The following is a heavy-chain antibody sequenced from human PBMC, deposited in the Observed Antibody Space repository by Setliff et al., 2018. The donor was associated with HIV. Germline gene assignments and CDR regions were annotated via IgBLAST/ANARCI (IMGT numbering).Heavy chain of an antibody. V-gene: IGHV3-23*01. J-gene: IGHJ2*01. D-gene: IGHD3-10*01. Sequence: GGSLRLSCAASGFNFNNHAMTWVRQAPGKGLEWVSSIGGGGSPTFYADSVKGRFTISRDNSKNTIYLQMNSLRIEDTAVYYCARDRSRGCWYFDLWGRGTLVTVSS. CDR2: IGGGGSPT. CDR1: GFNFNNHA. CDR3: ARDRSRGCWYFDL.